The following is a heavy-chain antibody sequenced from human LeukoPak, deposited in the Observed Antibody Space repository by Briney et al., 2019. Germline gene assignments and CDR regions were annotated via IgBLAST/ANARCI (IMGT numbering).Heavy chain of an antibody. CDR3: ARVGPTDDYGDSHDAFDI. CDR1: GGSVSSSF. J-gene: IGHJ3*02. Sequence: SETLSLTCSVSGGSVSSSFWSWIRQPPGKGLEWIGHIYYSGGTNYNPSPKSRVTISVDTSKNHFSMKVTSVTAADTAVYYCARVGPTDDYGDSHDAFDIWGQGTLVAVSS. V-gene: IGHV4-59*02. CDR2: IYYSGGT. D-gene: IGHD4-17*01.